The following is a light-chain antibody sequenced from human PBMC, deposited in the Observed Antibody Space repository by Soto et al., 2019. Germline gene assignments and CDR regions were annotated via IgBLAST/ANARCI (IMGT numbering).Light chain of an antibody. CDR1: QSISSW. CDR2: DAS. CDR3: QQYNSYWT. J-gene: IGKJ1*01. Sequence: DIQMTQSPSTLSASVGDRVTITCRAIQSISSWLAWYQQKPGKAPKLLIYDASSLESGVPSRFSGSGSGTEFTLTISSLQPDDLATYYCQQYNSYWTFGQGTKVEIK. V-gene: IGKV1-5*01.